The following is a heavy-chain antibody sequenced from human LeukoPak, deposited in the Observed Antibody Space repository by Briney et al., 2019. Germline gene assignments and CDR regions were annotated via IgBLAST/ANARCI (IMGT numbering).Heavy chain of an antibody. CDR1: GFTFSSYS. Sequence: GGSLRHSCAASGFTFSSYSMNWVRQAPGKGLEWVSSISSSSSYIYYADSVKGRFTISRDNAKNSLYLQMNSLRAEDTAVYYCASPAYGDYVSYYYYMDVWGKGTTVTISS. CDR2: ISSSSSYI. CDR3: ASPAYGDYVSYYYYMDV. D-gene: IGHD4-17*01. J-gene: IGHJ6*03. V-gene: IGHV3-21*01.